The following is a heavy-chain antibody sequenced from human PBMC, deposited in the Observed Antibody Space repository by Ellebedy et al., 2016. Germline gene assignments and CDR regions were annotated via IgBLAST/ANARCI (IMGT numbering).Heavy chain of an antibody. J-gene: IGHJ4*02. CDR2: INAGNGNT. Sequence: ASVTVSCKASGYTFTSYAMHWVRQAPAQRLEWMGWINAGNGNTKYSQKFQGRVTITRDTSPSTAYMELSSLRSDDTAVYYCATEKVEQWLGFDYWGQGTLVTVSS. D-gene: IGHD6-19*01. CDR1: GYTFTSYA. CDR3: ATEKVEQWLGFDY. V-gene: IGHV1-3*01.